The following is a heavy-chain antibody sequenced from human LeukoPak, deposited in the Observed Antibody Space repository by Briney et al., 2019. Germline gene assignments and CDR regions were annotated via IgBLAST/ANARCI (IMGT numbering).Heavy chain of an antibody. CDR3: ASVYKHGMDV. CDR1: GGTFSSYA. CDR2: IIPIFGTA. Sequence: ASVKVSCKASGGTFSSYAISWVRQAPGQGLEWMGGIIPIFGTANYAQKFQGRVTIIADESTSTAYMELSSLRSEDTAVYYCASVYKHGMDVWGQGTTVIVSS. D-gene: IGHD5-24*01. J-gene: IGHJ6*02. V-gene: IGHV1-69*13.